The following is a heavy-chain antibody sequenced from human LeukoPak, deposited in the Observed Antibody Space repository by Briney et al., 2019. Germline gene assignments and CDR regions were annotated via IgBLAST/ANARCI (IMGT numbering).Heavy chain of an antibody. D-gene: IGHD3-3*01. J-gene: IGHJ6*02. Sequence: GGSLRLSCAASGFTFSRYAMSWVRQAPGKGLEWVSSISGSGGSTYYGDSVKGRFTISRDNSKNTLYLQMNSLRAEDTAVYYCAKDFSPGPATPRDMDVWGQGTTVTVSS. CDR3: AKDFSPGPATPRDMDV. V-gene: IGHV3-23*01. CDR1: GFTFSRYA. CDR2: ISGSGGST.